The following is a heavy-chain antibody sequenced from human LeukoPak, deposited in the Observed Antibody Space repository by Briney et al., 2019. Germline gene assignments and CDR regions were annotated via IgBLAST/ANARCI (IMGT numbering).Heavy chain of an antibody. CDR1: GGSISSSSYY. CDR3: ARVGYSSSWYRAPRGNAFDI. J-gene: IGHJ3*02. CDR2: IYYSGST. Sequence: PSETLSLTCTVSGGSISSSSYYWGWIRQPPGKGLEWIGYIYYSGSTNYNPSLKSRVTISVDTSKNQFSLKLSSVTAADTAVYYCARVGYSSSWYRAPRGNAFDIWGQGTMVTVSS. D-gene: IGHD6-13*01. V-gene: IGHV4-61*05.